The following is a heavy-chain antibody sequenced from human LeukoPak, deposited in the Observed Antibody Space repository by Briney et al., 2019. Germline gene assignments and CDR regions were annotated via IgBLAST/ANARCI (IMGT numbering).Heavy chain of an antibody. CDR1: GGTFSSYA. CDR2: MNPNSGNT. CDR3: ARLVSSSWYKYYYYGMDV. V-gene: IGHV1-8*02. J-gene: IGHJ6*02. D-gene: IGHD6-13*01. Sequence: ASVKVSCKASGGTFSSYAISWVRQAPGQGLEWMGWMNPNSGNTGYAQKFQGRVTMTRNTSISTAYMELSSLRSEDTAVYYCARLVSSSWYKYYYYGMDVWGQGTTVTVSS.